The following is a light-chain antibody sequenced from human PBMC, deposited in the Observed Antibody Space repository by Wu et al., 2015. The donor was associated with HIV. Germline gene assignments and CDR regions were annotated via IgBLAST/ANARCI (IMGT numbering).Light chain of an antibody. CDR2: GAS. J-gene: IGKJ2*01. V-gene: IGKV3-20*01. Sequence: EIVLTQSPGTLSLSPGERATLSCRASQSVSNNYLAWYQQKPGQAPRLLIYGASSRATGIPDRFSGIGSGTDFTLTISRLEPEDFAVYYCQQYGTSPKTFGQGTKLEIK. CDR1: QSVSNNY. CDR3: QQYGTSPKT.